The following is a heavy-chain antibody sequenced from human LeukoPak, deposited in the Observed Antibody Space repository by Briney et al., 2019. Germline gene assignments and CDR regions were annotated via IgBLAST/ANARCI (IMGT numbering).Heavy chain of an antibody. J-gene: IGHJ4*01. CDR2: IYYSGST. Sequence: SETLSLTCTVSGGSISSSSYYWAWIRQPPGKGLEWIGSIYYSGSTYYNPSLRSRVTISVDTSKNQFSLKLSSVTAADTAIYYCGLSKLGIAVAGPIDYWGQGTLVTVSS. V-gene: IGHV4-39*01. CDR3: GLSKLGIAVAGPIDY. D-gene: IGHD6-19*01. CDR1: GGSISSSSYY.